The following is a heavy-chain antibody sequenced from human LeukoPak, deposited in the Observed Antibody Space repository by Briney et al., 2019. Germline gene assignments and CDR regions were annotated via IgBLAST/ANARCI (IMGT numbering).Heavy chain of an antibody. J-gene: IGHJ4*02. D-gene: IGHD5-12*01. CDR3: ASSNSGYGYFDS. Sequence: GGSLRLSCAASGFTFSSYGVHWVRQAPGKGLEWVAFIRYDGSNKYYADSVQGRFTISRDNSKNTLYLQMNSLRAEDTAVYYCASSNSGYGYFDSWGQGTLVTVSS. CDR1: GFTFSSYG. CDR2: IRYDGSNK. V-gene: IGHV3-30*02.